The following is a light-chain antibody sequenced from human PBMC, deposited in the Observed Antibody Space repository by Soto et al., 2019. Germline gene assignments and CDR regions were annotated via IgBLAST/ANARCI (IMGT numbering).Light chain of an antibody. CDR2: RAS. J-gene: IGKJ1*01. V-gene: IGKV1-5*03. CDR1: QSISSW. CDR3: LHYDHYST. Sequence: IPLTQFPPTLSASLAERXAIXCRASQSISSWLAWYQQQPGKAPKVLIYRASTLESGVPSRFSGSGSGTEFTLTITSLQPDDFATYYCLHYDHYSTFGQGTKVDNK.